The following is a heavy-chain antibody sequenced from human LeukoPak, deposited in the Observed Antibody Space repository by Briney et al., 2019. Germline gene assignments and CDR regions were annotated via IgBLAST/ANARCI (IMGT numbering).Heavy chain of an antibody. D-gene: IGHD4-17*01. J-gene: IGHJ4*02. Sequence: GGSLRLSCAASGFTFSSYSMNWVRQAPGKGLEWVSFIRSSSTYISYADSVKGRFTISRDNANNSLYLQMNSLRAEDTAVYYCARGVGGIGYGDYYFDYWGQGTLVTVSS. V-gene: IGHV3-21*01. CDR1: GFTFSSYS. CDR2: IRSSSTYI. CDR3: ARGVGGIGYGDYYFDY.